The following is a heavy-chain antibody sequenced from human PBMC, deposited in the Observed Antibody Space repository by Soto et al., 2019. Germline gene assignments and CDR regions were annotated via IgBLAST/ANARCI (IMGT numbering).Heavy chain of an antibody. CDR2: TYYRSKWYN. D-gene: IGHD3-9*01. Sequence: SQTLSLTCAISGDSGSSNSAAWNWIRQSPSRGLEWLGRTYYRSKWYNDYAVSVKSRITINPDTSKNQFSLQLNSVTPEDTAVYYCARGETGYDILTGYQPYNWFDPWGQGTLVTVSS. J-gene: IGHJ5*02. V-gene: IGHV6-1*01. CDR3: ARGETGYDILTGYQPYNWFDP. CDR1: GDSGSSNSAA.